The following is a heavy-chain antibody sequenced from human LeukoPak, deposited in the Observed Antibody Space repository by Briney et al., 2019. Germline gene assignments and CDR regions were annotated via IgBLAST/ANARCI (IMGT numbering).Heavy chain of an antibody. J-gene: IGHJ4*02. Sequence: PSETLSLTCTVSGGSISSSSYYWGWIRQPPGKGLEWIGSIYYSGSTYYNPSLKSRVTISVDTSKNQFSLKLSSVTAADTAVYYCARQALWGRNIVVVVAADYYFDYWGQGTLVTVSS. CDR3: ARQALWGRNIVVVVAADYYFDY. CDR1: GGSISSSSYY. V-gene: IGHV4-39*01. CDR2: IYYSGST. D-gene: IGHD2-15*01.